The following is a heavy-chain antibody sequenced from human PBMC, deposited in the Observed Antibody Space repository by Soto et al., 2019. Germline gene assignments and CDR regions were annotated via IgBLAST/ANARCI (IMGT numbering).Heavy chain of an antibody. CDR3: ARGPRGVRGVIGYYYYMVV. D-gene: IGHD3-10*01. CDR2: INPNSGGT. V-gene: IGHV1-2*04. J-gene: IGHJ6*03. Sequence: ASVKVSCKASGYTFNGYYMHWVRQAPGQGLEWMGWINPNSGGTNYAQKFQGWVTMTRDTSISTAYMELSRLRSDDTAVYYCARGPRGVRGVIGYYYYMVVWGKGTTVTASS. CDR1: GYTFNGYY.